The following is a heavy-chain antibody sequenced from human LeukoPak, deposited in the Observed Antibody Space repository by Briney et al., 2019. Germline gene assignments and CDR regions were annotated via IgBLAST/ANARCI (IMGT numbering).Heavy chain of an antibody. CDR1: GFTFSSYG. CDR2: ISYDGSNK. J-gene: IGHJ4*02. D-gene: IGHD3-22*01. Sequence: GGSLRLSCAASGFTFSSYGMHWVRQAPGKGLEWVAVISYDGSNKYYADSVKGRFTISRDNSKNTLYLQMNSLRAEDTAVYYCAKAFRSYYDSSGLDAYWGQGTLVTVSS. CDR3: AKAFRSYYDSSGLDAY. V-gene: IGHV3-30*18.